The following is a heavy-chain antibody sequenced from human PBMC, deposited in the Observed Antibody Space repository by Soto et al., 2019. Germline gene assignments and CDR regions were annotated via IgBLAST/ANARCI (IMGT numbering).Heavy chain of an antibody. J-gene: IGHJ4*02. D-gene: IGHD3-10*01. V-gene: IGHV3-49*03. CDR3: TRFAWRKSKLWFGETYYFDY. CDR2: IRSKAYGGTT. Sequence: GESLKISCTASGFTFGDYAMSWFRQAPGKGLEWVGFIRSKAYGGTTEYAASVKGRFTISRDDSKSIAYLQMNSLKTEDTAVYYCTRFAWRKSKLWFGETYYFDYWGQGTLVTVSS. CDR1: GFTFGDYA.